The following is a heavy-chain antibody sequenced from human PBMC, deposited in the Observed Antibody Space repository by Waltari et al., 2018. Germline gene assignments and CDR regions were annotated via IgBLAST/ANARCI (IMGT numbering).Heavy chain of an antibody. Sequence: QVQLVESGGGVVQPGRDLRLSCAASGFTFSSDAMHWVRQAPGKGLEWVAVISYDGSNKYYADSVKGRFTISRDNSKNTLYLQMNSLRAEDTAVYYCARERSDGSSWYRGDYFDYWGQGTLVTV. CDR2: ISYDGSNK. D-gene: IGHD6-13*01. CDR3: ARERSDGSSWYRGDYFDY. V-gene: IGHV3-30-3*01. J-gene: IGHJ4*02. CDR1: GFTFSSDA.